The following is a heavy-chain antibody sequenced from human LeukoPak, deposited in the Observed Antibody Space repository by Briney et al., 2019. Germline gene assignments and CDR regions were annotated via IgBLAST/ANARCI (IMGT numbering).Heavy chain of an antibody. CDR3: ARDEGIAAAGSIDY. CDR2: IIPILGIA. J-gene: IGHJ4*02. Sequence: SVKVSCKASGGTFSSYTISWVRQAPGQGLEWMGRIIPILGIANYAQKFQGRVTITADKSTSTAYMELSGLRSEDTAVYYCARDEGIAAAGSIDYWGQGTLVTVSS. D-gene: IGHD6-13*01. V-gene: IGHV1-69*04. CDR1: GGTFSSYT.